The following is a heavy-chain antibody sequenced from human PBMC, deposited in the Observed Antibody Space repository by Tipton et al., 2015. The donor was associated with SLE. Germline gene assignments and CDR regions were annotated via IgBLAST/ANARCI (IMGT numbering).Heavy chain of an antibody. D-gene: IGHD3-3*01. J-gene: IGHJ4*02. CDR1: GGSLSSYY. Sequence: TLSLTCTVSGGSLSSYYWSWIRQPAGKGLEWIGRIYASGSTEYNPSLKSRVTISVDPSKNQFSLRLTSLTAADTAVYYCARVWDYDSWSGYADYWGQGTLVTVSS. V-gene: IGHV4-4*07. CDR2: IYASGST. CDR3: ARVWDYDSWSGYADY.